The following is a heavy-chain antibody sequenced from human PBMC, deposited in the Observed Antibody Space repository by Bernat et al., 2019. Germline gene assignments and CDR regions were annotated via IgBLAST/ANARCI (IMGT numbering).Heavy chain of an antibody. CDR1: GGSISRSSSY. Sequence: QLQLQESGPGLVKPSETLSLTCTVSGGSISRSSSYWGWIRQPPGKGLEWIGSIYYSGTTYYNPSLKSRVTISVDTSRNQFSLKLTSVTAADTAVYYCARHLHRGGDCYVTSYYYYMDVWGKGTTVTVSS. V-gene: IGHV4-39*01. CDR3: ARHLHRGGDCYVTSYYYYMDV. D-gene: IGHD2-21*01. J-gene: IGHJ6*03. CDR2: IYYSGTT.